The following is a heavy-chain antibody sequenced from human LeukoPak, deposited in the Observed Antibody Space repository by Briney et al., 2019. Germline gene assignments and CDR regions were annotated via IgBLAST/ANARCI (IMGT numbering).Heavy chain of an antibody. CDR1: GFTFSSYG. Sequence: GGSLRLSCAASGFTFSSYGMHWVRQAPGQGLEWVAVISYDGSKKYYADSVKGRFTISRDNSKNTLCLQMDSLRAEDTAVYYCAKDLSGGRGPDYWGQGTLVTVSS. CDR2: ISYDGSKK. D-gene: IGHD3-10*01. CDR3: AKDLSGGRGPDY. V-gene: IGHV3-30*18. J-gene: IGHJ4*02.